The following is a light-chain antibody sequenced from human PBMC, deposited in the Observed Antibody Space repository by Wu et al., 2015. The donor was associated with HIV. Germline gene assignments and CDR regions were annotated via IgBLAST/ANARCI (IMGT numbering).Light chain of an antibody. Sequence: EIVLTQSPGTLSLSPGERATLSCRASQSVSKNYLAWYQQKPGQAPRLLIYGASSRATGIPDRFSGSGSGTDFTLTISRLEPEDFAVYYCQQYGSSLLTFGQGTRLEIK. CDR1: QSVSKNY. V-gene: IGKV3-20*01. CDR3: QQYGSSLLT. J-gene: IGKJ5*01. CDR2: GAS.